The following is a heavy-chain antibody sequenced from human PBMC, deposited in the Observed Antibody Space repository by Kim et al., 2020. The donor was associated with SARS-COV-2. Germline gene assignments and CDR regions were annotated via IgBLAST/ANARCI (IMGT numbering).Heavy chain of an antibody. Sequence: GGSLRLSCAASGFTFSSYWMSWVRQAPGKGLEWVANIKQDGSEYYYVYAVRGRFTISRDNAKNSLYLQMTSLRAEDTAVYYCARDRPADCSGGSCYADPYDYWGQGTLVTVSS. CDR2: IKQDGSEY. D-gene: IGHD2-15*01. J-gene: IGHJ4*02. V-gene: IGHV3-7*01. CDR1: GFTFSSYW. CDR3: ARDRPADCSGGSCYADPYDY.